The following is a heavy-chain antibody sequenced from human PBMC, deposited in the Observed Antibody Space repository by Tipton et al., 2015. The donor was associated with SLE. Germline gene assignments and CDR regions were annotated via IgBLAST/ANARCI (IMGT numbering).Heavy chain of an antibody. CDR1: AFTFDDYA. J-gene: IGHJ6*02. CDR2: ISWNSGSI. Sequence: SLRLSCAASAFTFDDYAMHWVRQAPGKGLEWVSGISWNSGSIGYADSVKGRFTISRDNAKNSLYLQMNSLRAEDTAVYYCARSLTSSYYYGMDVWGQGTTVTVSS. V-gene: IGHV3-9*01. D-gene: IGHD1-14*01. CDR3: ARSLTSSYYYGMDV.